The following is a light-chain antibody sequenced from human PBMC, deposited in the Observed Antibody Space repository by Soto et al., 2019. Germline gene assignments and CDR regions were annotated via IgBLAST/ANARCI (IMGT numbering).Light chain of an antibody. CDR3: QQYDNLPLT. CDR2: DAS. CDR1: QDITNY. J-gene: IGKJ4*01. V-gene: IGKV1-33*01. Sequence: DIQMTQSPSSVSASVGDRVTLTCQASQDITNYLHWYQQKPGKAPNLLIYDASNLETGVPSRFSGSGSGTHFTLTISSLQAEDIATYYCQQYDNLPLTFGGGTTVEIK.